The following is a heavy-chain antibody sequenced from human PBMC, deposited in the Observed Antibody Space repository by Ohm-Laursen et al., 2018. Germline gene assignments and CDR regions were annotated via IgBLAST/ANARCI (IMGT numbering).Heavy chain of an antibody. CDR3: ARHDRNITAAPFDP. CDR1: RGSFSGYY. D-gene: IGHD6-13*01. V-gene: IGHV4-59*01. Sequence: SETLSLTCAVYRGSFSGYYWRWIRQPPGKGLEGIGHFYHSGGSNNNTSFTSRVTISVDTPKNQFSLRLSSVTAANTAVYYRARHDRNITAAPFDPWGQGTLVTVSS. J-gene: IGHJ5*02. CDR2: FYHSGGS.